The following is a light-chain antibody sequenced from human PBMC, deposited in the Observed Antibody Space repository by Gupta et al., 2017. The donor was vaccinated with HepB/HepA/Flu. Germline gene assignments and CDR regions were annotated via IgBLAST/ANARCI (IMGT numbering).Light chain of an antibody. Sequence: QSVLTPPPSVAGAPGQRVTIACTGSSSNIGAGYDVHWYQQLPGTAPKLLIYGNSNRRSGVPDRFSGSKSGTSASLAITGLQAEDEADYYCQSYDSSLSGWVFGTGTKVTVL. CDR2: GNS. V-gene: IGLV1-40*01. J-gene: IGLJ1*01. CDR1: SSNIGAGYD. CDR3: QSYDSSLSGWV.